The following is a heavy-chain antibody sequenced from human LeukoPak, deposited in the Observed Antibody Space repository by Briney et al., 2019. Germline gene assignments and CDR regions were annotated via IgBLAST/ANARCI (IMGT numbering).Heavy chain of an antibody. J-gene: IGHJ4*02. CDR1: GFTFSSYS. V-gene: IGHV3-21*04. D-gene: IGHD4-17*01. CDR2: ICSSRSYI. CDR3: AKRKDYGDSGALDY. Sequence: PGGSLRLSCAASGFTFSSYSMSWVRQALGKGLEWVSSICSSRSYIYYPYSMKGRFTISRDNAKNSLYLQMNSLRAEDTAVYYCAKRKDYGDSGALDYWGQGSLVTVSS.